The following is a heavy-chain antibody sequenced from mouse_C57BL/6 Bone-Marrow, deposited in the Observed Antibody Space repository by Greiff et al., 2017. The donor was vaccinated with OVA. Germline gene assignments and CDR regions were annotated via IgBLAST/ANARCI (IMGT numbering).Heavy chain of an antibody. D-gene: IGHD2-2*01. CDR3: ARPDGYDNYYAMDY. J-gene: IGHJ4*01. V-gene: IGHV1-55*01. CDR2: IYPGSGST. CDR1: GYTFTSYW. Sequence: QVQLQQPGAELVKPGASVKMSCKASGYTFTSYWITWVKQRPGQGLEWIGDIYPGSGSTNYNEKFKSKATLTVDTSSSTAYMQLSSLTSEDSAVYYCARPDGYDNYYAMDYWGQGTSVTVSS.